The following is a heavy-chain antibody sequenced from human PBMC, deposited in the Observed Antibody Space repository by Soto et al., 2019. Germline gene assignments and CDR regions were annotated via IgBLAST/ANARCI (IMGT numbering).Heavy chain of an antibody. Sequence: SETLSLPCTVSGGSISSYYWSWIRQPPVKGLEWIGYIYYSGSTNYNPSLKSRVTISVDTSKNQFSLKLSSVTAADTAVYYCARIGGVHCSSTSCYYYYYGMDVWGQGTTVTVSS. J-gene: IGHJ6*02. D-gene: IGHD2-2*01. CDR3: ARIGGVHCSSTSCYYYYYGMDV. V-gene: IGHV4-59*08. CDR1: GGSISSYY. CDR2: IYYSGST.